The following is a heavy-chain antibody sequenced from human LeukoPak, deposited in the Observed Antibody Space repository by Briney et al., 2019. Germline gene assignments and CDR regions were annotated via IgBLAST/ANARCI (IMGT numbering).Heavy chain of an antibody. Sequence: PGGSLRLSCAASGFTFSSYSMNWVRQAPGKGLEWVSYMSSSSSTIYYADSVKGRFTISRDNAKNSLYLQMNSLRDEDTAVYYCARPPPVTTVVRWYYFDYWGQGTLVTVSS. CDR1: GFTFSSYS. V-gene: IGHV3-48*02. J-gene: IGHJ4*02. CDR3: ARPPPVTTVVRWYYFDY. D-gene: IGHD4-23*01. CDR2: MSSSSSTI.